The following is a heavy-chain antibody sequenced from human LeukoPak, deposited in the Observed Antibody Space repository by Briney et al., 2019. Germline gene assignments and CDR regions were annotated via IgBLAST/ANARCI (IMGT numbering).Heavy chain of an antibody. CDR2: IYSGGST. CDR3: ARRFGWLSHDAFDI. D-gene: IGHD3-9*01. V-gene: IGHV3-66*04. CDR1: GFTVSSNY. Sequence: GGSLRLSCAASGFTVSSNYMSWVRQAPGKGLEWVSVIYSGGSTYYADSVKGRFTIYRDNSKNTLYLQMNSLRAEDTAVYYCARRFGWLSHDAFDIWGQGTMVTVSS. J-gene: IGHJ3*02.